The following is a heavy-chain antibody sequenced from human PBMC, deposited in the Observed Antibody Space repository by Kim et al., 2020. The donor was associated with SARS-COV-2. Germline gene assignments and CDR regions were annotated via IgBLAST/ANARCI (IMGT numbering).Heavy chain of an antibody. V-gene: IGHV4-59*01. J-gene: IGHJ6*02. CDR3: ARDIVRYSSGWLTGDYYYGMDV. D-gene: IGHD6-19*01. CDR2: IYYSGST. CDR1: GGSISSYY. Sequence: SETLSLTCTVSGGSISSYYWSWIRQPPGKGLEWIGYIYYSGSTNYNPSLKSRVTISVDTSKNQFSLTLSSVTAADTAVYYCARDIVRYSSGWLTGDYYYGMDVWGQGTTVTVSS.